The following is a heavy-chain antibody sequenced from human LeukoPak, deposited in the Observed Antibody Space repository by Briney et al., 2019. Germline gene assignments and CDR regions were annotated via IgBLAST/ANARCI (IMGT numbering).Heavy chain of an antibody. J-gene: IGHJ4*02. CDR3: ARTASSGYYYLDY. V-gene: IGHV4-59*08. Sequence: SETLSLTCTVSGGSISSYYWSWIRQPPGKGLEWIGYIYYSGYTNSNPSLKSRVTISVDTSKNQFSLKLSSVTAADTAVYYCARTASSGYYYLDYWGQGTLVTVSS. D-gene: IGHD3-22*01. CDR1: GGSISSYY. CDR2: IYYSGYT.